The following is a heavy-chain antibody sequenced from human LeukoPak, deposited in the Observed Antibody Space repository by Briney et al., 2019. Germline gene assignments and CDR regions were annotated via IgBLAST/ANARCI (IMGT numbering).Heavy chain of an antibody. Sequence: PSETLSLTCAVYGGSFRGYYWSGIRQPPGKGLEWIGEINHSGSTNYNPSLKSRVTISVDTSKNQFSLKLSSVSVADTAVYYCARQETAGIADDWGQGTLVTVSS. V-gene: IGHV4-34*01. CDR3: ARQETAGIADD. CDR1: GGSFRGYY. D-gene: IGHD6-13*01. CDR2: INHSGST. J-gene: IGHJ4*02.